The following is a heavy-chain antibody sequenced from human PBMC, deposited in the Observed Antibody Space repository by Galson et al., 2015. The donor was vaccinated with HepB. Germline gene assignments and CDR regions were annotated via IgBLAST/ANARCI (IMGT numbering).Heavy chain of an antibody. CDR3: ARGRQRWSSSWYTQFDY. Sequence: SVKVSCKASGYTFTSYGIGWVRQAPGQGLEWMGWISAHNGNTNYAQKLQGRVTMTTDTSTSTAYMELRSLRSDDTAVYYCARGRQRWSSSWYTQFDYWGQGTLVTVSS. V-gene: IGHV1-18*01. D-gene: IGHD6-13*01. CDR1: GYTFTSYG. J-gene: IGHJ4*02. CDR2: ISAHNGNT.